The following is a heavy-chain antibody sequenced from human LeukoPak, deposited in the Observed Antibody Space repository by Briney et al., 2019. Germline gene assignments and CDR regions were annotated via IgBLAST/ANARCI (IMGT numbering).Heavy chain of an antibody. D-gene: IGHD6-13*01. CDR3: ARDAVLRNIAAAGYFDN. Sequence: PGGSLRLSCAASGFTFNDYGMSWVRQAPGKGLEWVSGISWNGGSTGYADSVKGRFTISRDNAKNSLYLQMNSLRAEDTALFYCARDAVLRNIAAAGYFDNWGQGTLVTVSS. CDR2: ISWNGGST. CDR1: GFTFNDYG. V-gene: IGHV3-20*04. J-gene: IGHJ4*02.